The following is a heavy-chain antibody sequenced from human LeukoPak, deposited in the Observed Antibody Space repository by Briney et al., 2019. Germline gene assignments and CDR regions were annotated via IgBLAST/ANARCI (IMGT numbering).Heavy chain of an antibody. CDR1: GGSISTYY. CDR2: IYYSGST. Sequence: SETLSLTCTVSGGSISTYYWSWIWQPPGKGLEWIGYIYYSGSTNYNPSLRSRVTISVDTSKNQFSLKVNFVTAADTAVYYCARVSGGYDDYWGQGALVTVSS. D-gene: IGHD5-12*01. CDR3: ARVSGGYDDY. J-gene: IGHJ4*02. V-gene: IGHV4-59*01.